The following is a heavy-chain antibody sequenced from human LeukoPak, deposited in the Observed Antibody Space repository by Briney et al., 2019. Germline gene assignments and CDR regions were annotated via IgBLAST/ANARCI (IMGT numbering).Heavy chain of an antibody. CDR3: ARVRRFRSSSGQGVDVFDI. D-gene: IGHD6-6*01. CDR1: GFTFGRYS. V-gene: IGHV3-33*01. CDR2: IWYDGSNK. J-gene: IGHJ3*02. Sequence: GRSLRLSCAASGFTFGRYSMHLVRQTPGKGLEWVAVIWYDGSNKNYADSVKGRFIISRDNSKNTLYLQMNSLRAEDTAVYYCARVRRFRSSSGQGVDVFDIWGQGTMVTVSS.